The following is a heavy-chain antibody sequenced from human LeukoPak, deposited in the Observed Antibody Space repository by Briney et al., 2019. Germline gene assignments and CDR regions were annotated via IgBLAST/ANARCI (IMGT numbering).Heavy chain of an antibody. V-gene: IGHV3-30*04. Sequence: GGSLRLSCAASGFTFSSYAMHWVRQAPGKGLEWVAVISYDGSNKYYADSVKGRFTISRDNSKNTLYMQMNSLRAEDTAVYYCAASGSYYDSINDYWGQGTLVTVSS. CDR3: AASGSYYDSINDY. D-gene: IGHD1-26*01. CDR2: ISYDGSNK. CDR1: GFTFSSYA. J-gene: IGHJ4*02.